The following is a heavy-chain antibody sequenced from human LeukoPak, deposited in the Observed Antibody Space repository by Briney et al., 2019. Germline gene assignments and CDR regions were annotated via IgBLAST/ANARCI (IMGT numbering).Heavy chain of an antibody. Sequence: PGGSLRLSCAASGFTFSSDAMSWVRQAPGKGLEWVSVISGSGGSTYYADSVKGRFTISRDNSKNTLYLKMNSLRADDTAVYYCAKRFEASYPDCSSTSCYMRRWFDPWGHGTLVTVSS. J-gene: IGHJ5*02. CDR3: AKRFEASYPDCSSTSCYMRRWFDP. CDR2: ISGSGGST. D-gene: IGHD2-2*02. CDR1: GFTFSSDA. V-gene: IGHV3-23*01.